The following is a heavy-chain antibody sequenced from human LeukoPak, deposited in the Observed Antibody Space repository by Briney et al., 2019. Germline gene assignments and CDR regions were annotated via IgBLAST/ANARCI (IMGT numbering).Heavy chain of an antibody. CDR2: ISSTGGSI. CDR3: ARAGLYYYDSSGYYPDKYYFDY. D-gene: IGHD3-22*01. CDR1: GFTFSDYY. J-gene: IGHJ4*02. Sequence: PGGSLRLSCAASGFTFSDYYLSWIRQAPGKGLEWVSYISSTGGSIYYADSVKGRFTISRDNAKNSLYLQTNSLRAEDTAVYYCARAGLYYYDSSGYYPDKYYFDYWGQGTLVTVSS. V-gene: IGHV3-11*01.